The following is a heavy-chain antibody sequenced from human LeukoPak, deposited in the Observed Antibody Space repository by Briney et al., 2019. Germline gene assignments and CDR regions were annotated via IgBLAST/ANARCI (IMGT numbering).Heavy chain of an antibody. J-gene: IGHJ4*02. CDR1: GGSISSSSYY. Sequence: ASETLSLTCTVSGGSISSSSYYWGWIRQPPGKGLEWIGSIYYSGSTYYNPSLKSRFTISVDTSKNQFSLKLSSVTAADTAVYYCARESRPTYDSLDSGFDYWGQGTLVTVSS. CDR3: ARESRPTYDSLDSGFDY. V-gene: IGHV4-39*07. CDR2: IYYSGST. D-gene: IGHD3-22*01.